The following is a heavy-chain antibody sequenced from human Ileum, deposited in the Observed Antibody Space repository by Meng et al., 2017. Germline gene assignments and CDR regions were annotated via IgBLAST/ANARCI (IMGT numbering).Heavy chain of an antibody. D-gene: IGHD4-23*01. Sequence: VHLQRSAPRVVKPLASVALNCAVSGVNVSSNNWWSSVRRHARKWVEWIGEINLGGITNYNPCHKNRITISVYKSKNQISMKPSSVTAAETAVNYCARESAYCGNFVNFDYWGQGTLVTVSS. V-gene: IGHV4-4*02. CDR1: GVNVSSNNW. CDR3: ARESAYCGNFVNFDY. CDR2: INLGGIT. J-gene: IGHJ4*02.